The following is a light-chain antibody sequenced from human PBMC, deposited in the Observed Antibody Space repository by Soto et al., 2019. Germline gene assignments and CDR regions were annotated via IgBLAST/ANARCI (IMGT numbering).Light chain of an antibody. CDR1: SSDVGGYNY. CDR2: DVS. J-gene: IGLJ2*01. Sequence: SALTQPASVSGSPGQSITISCTGTSSDVGGYNYVSWYQQHPGKAPKLMNYDVSNRPSGVSNRFSGSKSGNTASLTISGLQAEDEADYYCSSYTSSSVVFGGGTKLTVL. V-gene: IGLV2-14*01. CDR3: SSYTSSSVV.